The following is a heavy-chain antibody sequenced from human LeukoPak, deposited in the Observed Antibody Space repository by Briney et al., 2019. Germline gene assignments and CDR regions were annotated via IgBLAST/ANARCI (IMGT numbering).Heavy chain of an antibody. CDR3: ARRSDYGSDGNYFDY. J-gene: IGHJ4*02. V-gene: IGHV3-23*01. Sequence: GGSLRLSCAASGFTFSSFGISWVRQAPGEGLEWVSTISGRDANTYYADSAEGRFTISRDNSKNTLYLQMNSLRDEDTAVYYCARRSDYGSDGNYFDYWGQGTPVTVSS. D-gene: IGHD4-17*01. CDR1: GFTFSSFG. CDR2: ISGRDANT.